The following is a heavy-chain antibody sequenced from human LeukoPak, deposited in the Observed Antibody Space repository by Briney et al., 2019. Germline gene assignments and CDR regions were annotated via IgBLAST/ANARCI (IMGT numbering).Heavy chain of an antibody. CDR1: GYSFTSYW. D-gene: IGHD6-19*01. J-gene: IGHJ6*02. Sequence: GESLKISCKGSGYSFTSYWIGWVRQMPGKGLEWMGIIYPGDSDTTYSPSFQGQVTISADKSISTAYLQWSSVKASDTAIYYCASQLTSAWSPNYGMDVWGQGTTVTVSS. CDR3: ASQLTSAWSPNYGMDV. CDR2: IYPGDSDT. V-gene: IGHV5-51*01.